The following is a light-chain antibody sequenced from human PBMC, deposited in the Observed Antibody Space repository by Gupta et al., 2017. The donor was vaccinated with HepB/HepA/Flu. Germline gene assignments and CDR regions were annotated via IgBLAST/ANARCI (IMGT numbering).Light chain of an antibody. V-gene: IGKV3-15*01. CDR1: QTVNSN. CDR3: QQNNKWPPWT. Sequence: EIVMTQSPATLSVSPGERATLSCRASQTVNSNLAWYQQKPGQAPRLLIYDTSTRDTGIPARFSGSGYGTEFTLTISSRQSEDSAVYYCQQNNKWPPWTFGQGTKVEIK. CDR2: DTS. J-gene: IGKJ1*01.